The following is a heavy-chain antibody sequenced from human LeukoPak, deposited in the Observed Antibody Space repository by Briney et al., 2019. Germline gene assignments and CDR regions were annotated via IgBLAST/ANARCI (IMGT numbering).Heavy chain of an antibody. CDR2: INSSGGST. J-gene: IGHJ3*02. CDR3: AKDRESRTGTRGSAFDI. Sequence: ASVKVSCKVSGYTFTSYHMHWVRQAPGQGLEWMGIINSSGGSTTYAQKFQGRVSMTRDTPTSTVYMELSSLRSEDTAVYYCAKDRESRTGTRGSAFDIWGQGTMVTVSS. V-gene: IGHV1-46*01. D-gene: IGHD1-7*01. CDR1: GYTFTSYH.